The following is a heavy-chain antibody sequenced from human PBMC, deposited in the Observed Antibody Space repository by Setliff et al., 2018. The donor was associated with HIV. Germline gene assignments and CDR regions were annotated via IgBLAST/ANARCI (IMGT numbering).Heavy chain of an antibody. J-gene: IGHJ4*02. CDR1: GNTFTKYY. V-gene: IGHV1-46*01. Sequence: ASVKVSCKASGNTFTKYYMHWVRQAPGQGLAWMGILNPSGSTVSAQKFQVRVTMTRDTSTSTVYMELSSLSSEDTAVYYCARRMADGYNYFDYWCQGPMVTAS. CDR2: LNPSGST. D-gene: IGHD5-12*01. CDR3: ARRMADGYNYFDY.